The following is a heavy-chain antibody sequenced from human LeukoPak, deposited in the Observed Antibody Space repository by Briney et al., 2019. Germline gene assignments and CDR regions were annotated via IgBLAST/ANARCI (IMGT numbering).Heavy chain of an antibody. J-gene: IGHJ4*02. CDR3: ARALSAYYGSGSYSGFDY. CDR1: GLTFTDYY. D-gene: IGHD3-10*01. Sequence: GGSLRLSCAASGLTFTDYYMTWIRQAPGKGLEWVSYISSGSNYINYADSVKGRFTISRDNAKNSLYLQMNSLRAEDTAVYYCARALSAYYGSGSYSGFDYWGQGTLVTVSS. V-gene: IGHV3-11*05. CDR2: ISSGSNYI.